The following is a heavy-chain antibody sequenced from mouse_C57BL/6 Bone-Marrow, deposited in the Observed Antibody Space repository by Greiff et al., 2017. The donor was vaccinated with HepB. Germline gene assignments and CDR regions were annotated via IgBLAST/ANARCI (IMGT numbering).Heavy chain of an antibody. V-gene: IGHV5-12*01. CDR1: GFTFSDYY. D-gene: IGHD1-1*01. CDR3: SRPPYYYGSWMDY. J-gene: IGHJ4*01. Sequence: DVMLVESGGGLVQPGGSLKLSCAASGFTFSDYYMYWVRQTPEKRLEWVAYISNGGGSNYYPDTVKGRFTISRDNAKNTLYLQMSRLKSEDTAMYYCSRPPYYYGSWMDYWGQGTSVTVSS. CDR2: ISNGGGSN.